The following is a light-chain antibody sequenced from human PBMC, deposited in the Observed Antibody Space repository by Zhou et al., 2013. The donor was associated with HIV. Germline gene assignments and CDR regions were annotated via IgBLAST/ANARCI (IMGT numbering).Light chain of an antibody. CDR1: QSVSSN. V-gene: IGKV3-20*01. CDR3: QQYASSPFT. CDR2: GAS. J-gene: IGKJ4*01. Sequence: EIVMTQSPATLSVSPGERATLSCRASQSVSSNLAWYQQKPGQAPRLLIYGASTRATGIPDNFSGSGSGTDFTLTISRLEPEDFAVYYCQQYASSPFTFGGGTKVEIK.